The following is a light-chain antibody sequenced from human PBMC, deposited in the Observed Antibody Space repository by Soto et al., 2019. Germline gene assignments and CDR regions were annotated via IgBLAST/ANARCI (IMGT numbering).Light chain of an antibody. V-gene: IGKV1-39*01. J-gene: IGKJ5*01. CDR2: AAS. CDR3: QQSYSTPRT. CDR1: QSICTF. Sequence: DIQMTQSPSSLSASVGDRVTITCRAGQSICTFLNWYQHKPGKVPKLLIYAASSLQSGVPSRFSGSGSGTDFTLTISSLHPEDFATYYCQQSYSTPRTFGQGTRLEIK.